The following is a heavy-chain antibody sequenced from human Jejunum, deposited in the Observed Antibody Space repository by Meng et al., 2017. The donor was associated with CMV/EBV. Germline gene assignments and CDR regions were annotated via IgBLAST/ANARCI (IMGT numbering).Heavy chain of an antibody. V-gene: IGHV1-2*06. CDR2: INPNSGAT. J-gene: IGHJ2*01. CDR3: ARDSRHCTSASCYSWYFDL. D-gene: IGHD2-2*02. CDR1: GYTFTGYY. Sequence: GERVQSGAEVMKPGASVKSSCKASGYTFTGYYMHWVRQAPGQGLEWMGRINPNSGATEYAQNFQGRVTMTRDTSISTAYMELSRLRSDDTAVYYCARDSRHCTSASCYSWYFDLWGRGTLVTVSS.